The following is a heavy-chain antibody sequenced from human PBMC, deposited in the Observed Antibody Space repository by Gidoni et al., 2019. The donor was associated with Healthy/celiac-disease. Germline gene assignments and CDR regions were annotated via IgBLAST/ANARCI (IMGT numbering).Heavy chain of an antibody. D-gene: IGHD2-2*01. CDR3: ARDCSSTSCYDY. V-gene: IGHV3-11*06. Sequence: QVQLVESGGGLVKPGGSLRRSCAASGFTFSDYYMSWIRQAPGKGLKWVSYISSSSSYTNYADSVKGRFTISRDNAKNSLYLQMNSLRAEDTAVYYCARDCSSTSCYDYWGQGTLVTVSS. CDR1: GFTFSDYY. J-gene: IGHJ4*02. CDR2: ISSSSSYT.